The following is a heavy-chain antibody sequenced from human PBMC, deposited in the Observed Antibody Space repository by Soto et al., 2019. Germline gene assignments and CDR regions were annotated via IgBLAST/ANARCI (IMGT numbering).Heavy chain of an antibody. CDR3: ERDPHEFWTSYWFDP. CDR1: GYTFNTYG. V-gene: IGHV1-18*01. D-gene: IGHD3-3*01. Sequence: ASVKVSSKTSGYTFNTYGINWVRQAPGQGLELMGWISAYDGKTTYAEKFQGRVTLTTDTSTSTAYMELRSLRSDDTAIYYCERDPHEFWTSYWFDPWGQGTPVTVSS. CDR2: ISAYDGKT. J-gene: IGHJ5*02.